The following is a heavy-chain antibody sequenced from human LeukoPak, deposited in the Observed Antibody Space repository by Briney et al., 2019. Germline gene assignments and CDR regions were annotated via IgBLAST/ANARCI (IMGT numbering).Heavy chain of an antibody. V-gene: IGHV3-21*01. J-gene: IGHJ5*02. CDR2: ISSSSSYI. D-gene: IGHD3-3*01. CDR1: GFTFSSYS. CDR3: ARGFYDFWSGGNNWFDP. Sequence: GGSLSLSCAASGFTFSSYSMNWVRQAPGKGLEWVSSISSSSSYIYYADSVKGRFTISRDNAKNSLYLQMNSLRAEDTAVYYCARGFYDFWSGGNNWFDPWGQGTLVTVSS.